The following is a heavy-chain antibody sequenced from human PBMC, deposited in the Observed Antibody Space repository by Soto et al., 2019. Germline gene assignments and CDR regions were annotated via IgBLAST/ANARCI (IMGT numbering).Heavy chain of an antibody. J-gene: IGHJ4*02. CDR2: ISAYNGNT. CDR3: ARELKELRWFGELSQPYYFDY. Sequence: QVQLVQSGAEVKKPGASVKVSCKASGYTFTSYGISWVRQAPGQGLEWMGWISAYNGNTNYAQKLQGRVTMTTDTATSTASMELRSLRSDDTAVYYCARELKELRWFGELSQPYYFDYWGQGTLVTVSS. D-gene: IGHD3-10*01. CDR1: GYTFTSYG. V-gene: IGHV1-18*01.